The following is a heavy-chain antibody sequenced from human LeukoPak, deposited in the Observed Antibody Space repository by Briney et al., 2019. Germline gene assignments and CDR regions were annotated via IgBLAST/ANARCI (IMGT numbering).Heavy chain of an antibody. CDR2: TRNKPHNYTT. V-gene: IGHV3-72*01. CDR1: GFTFSDHF. Sequence: GGSLRLSCAASGFTFSDHFLDWVRQAPGKGLEWVGRTRNKPHNYTTSYAASVQGRFTISRHASKKLMYLQMNSLKTEDTAVYFCVRDQGRPGDYWGQGTLVTVSS. D-gene: IGHD2-2*01. CDR3: VRDQGRPGDY. J-gene: IGHJ4*02.